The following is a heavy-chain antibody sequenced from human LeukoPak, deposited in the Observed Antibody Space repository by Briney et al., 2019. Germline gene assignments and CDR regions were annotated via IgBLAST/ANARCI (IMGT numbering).Heavy chain of an antibody. J-gene: IGHJ6*02. CDR3: AKDQGLTAPPPYGLDV. CDR2: IIPVLNIT. D-gene: IGHD5-18*01. Sequence: SVEVSCKTSGGTFSSSAITWVRQAPGQGLEWMGRIIPVLNITTYAQKFQGRVTITADTSTSTVYMELSSLRSEETAVYYCAKDQGLTAPPPYGLDVWGQGTTVIVTS. V-gene: IGHV1-69*04. CDR1: GGTFSSSA.